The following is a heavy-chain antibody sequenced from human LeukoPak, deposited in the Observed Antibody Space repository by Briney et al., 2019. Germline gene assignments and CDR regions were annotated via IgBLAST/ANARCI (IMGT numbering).Heavy chain of an antibody. J-gene: IGHJ4*02. Sequence: PSQTLSLTCTVSGGSISSGGYYWSWIRQHPGKGLEWIGYIYYSGSTNYNPSLKSRVTISVDTSKNQFSLKLSSVTAADTAVYYCARKVRGDDSFDYWGQGTLVTVSS. V-gene: IGHV4-31*03. CDR1: GGSISSGGYY. D-gene: IGHD3-10*01. CDR3: ARKVRGDDSFDY. CDR2: IYYSGST.